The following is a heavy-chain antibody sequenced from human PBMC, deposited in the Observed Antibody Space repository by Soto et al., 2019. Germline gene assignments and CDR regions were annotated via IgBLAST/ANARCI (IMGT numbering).Heavy chain of an antibody. J-gene: IGHJ4*02. CDR1: GFTFSSSA. CDR3: ARARRWDEWDFDY. Sequence: QVHLVESGGGVVQPGTSLRLSCAASGFTFSSSAMHWVRQPPGKGLECVAAMWYDGSNTYCAESVKGRFTISRDTFENTLSLQMSSLRVDDTAVYYCARARRWDEWDFDYWGQGTLVTVSS. D-gene: IGHD1-26*01. CDR2: MWYDGSNT. V-gene: IGHV3-33*01.